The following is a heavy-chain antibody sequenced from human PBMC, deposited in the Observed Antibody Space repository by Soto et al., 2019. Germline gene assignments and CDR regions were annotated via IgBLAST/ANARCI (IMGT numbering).Heavy chain of an antibody. Sequence: QVQLVESGGGVVQPGRSLRLSCAASGFTFSNYAMHWVRQAPGKGLEWVAVISQDGSNKYYAESVKGRFTISRDNSKNTLYLQMNSLRGEDTAVYYCGRGAPPGYRNYAKDVWGQGTTVTVSS. CDR2: ISQDGSNK. CDR3: GRGAPPGYRNYAKDV. J-gene: IGHJ6*02. D-gene: IGHD1-1*01. CDR1: GFTFSNYA. V-gene: IGHV3-30-3*01.